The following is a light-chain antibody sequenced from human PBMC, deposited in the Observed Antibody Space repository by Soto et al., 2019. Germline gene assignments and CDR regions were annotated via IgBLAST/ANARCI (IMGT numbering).Light chain of an antibody. J-gene: IGKJ5*01. CDR3: QQYYNWPRT. CDR1: QSVSRY. V-gene: IGKV3-11*01. CDR2: DAS. Sequence: EIGLTQSASTLSLSPGERATLSCRASQSVSRYLAWYQQKTGQAPRLLIYDASNRATGIPARFSGSGSGTDFTLTISRLEPEDCAVYYCQQYYNWPRTFGQGTRL.